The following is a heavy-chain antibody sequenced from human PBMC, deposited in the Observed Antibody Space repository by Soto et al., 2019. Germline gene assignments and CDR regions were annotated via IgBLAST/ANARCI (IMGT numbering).Heavy chain of an antibody. CDR2: ISGSGGST. D-gene: IGHD3-22*01. J-gene: IGHJ4*02. CDR3: AKLSYYDSSGRPYYFHY. Sequence: GGSLRLSCAASGFTFTSYAMSWVRQAPGKGLEWVSGISGSGGSTYYAESVTGRFTISRDNSKNTLYLQMNSLRAEDTALYYCAKLSYYDSSGRPYYFHYWGQGALVTVSS. V-gene: IGHV3-23*01. CDR1: GFTFTSYA.